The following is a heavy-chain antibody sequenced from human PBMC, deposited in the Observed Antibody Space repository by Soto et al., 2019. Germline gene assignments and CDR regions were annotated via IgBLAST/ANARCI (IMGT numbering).Heavy chain of an antibody. CDR3: AKNLYDAFDI. J-gene: IGHJ3*02. CDR2: ISSSSSYK. V-gene: IGHV3-21*01. CDR1: GFTFSSYS. Sequence: PGGSLRLSCAASGFTFSSYSMNWVRQAPGKGLEWVSSISSSSSYKYYADSVKCRFTISRDNSKNTLYLQMNSLRPEDTAVYYCAKNLYDAFDIWGQGTLVTVSS. D-gene: IGHD2-2*02.